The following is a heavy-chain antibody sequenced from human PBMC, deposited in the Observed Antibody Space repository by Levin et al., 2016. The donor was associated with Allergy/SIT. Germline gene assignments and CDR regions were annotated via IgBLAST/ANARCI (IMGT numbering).Heavy chain of an antibody. CDR2: IYHSGST. J-gene: IGHJ4*02. V-gene: IGHV4-30-2*01. CDR3: ARRGHDFWSGYNPPFDY. D-gene: IGHD3-3*01. Sequence: WIRQPPGKGLEWIGYIYHSGSTYYNPSLKSRVTISVDRSKNQFSLKLSSVTAADTAVYYCARRGHDFWSGYNPPFDYWGQGTLVTVSS.